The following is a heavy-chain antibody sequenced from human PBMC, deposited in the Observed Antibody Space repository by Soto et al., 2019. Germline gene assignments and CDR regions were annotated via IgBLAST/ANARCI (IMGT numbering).Heavy chain of an antibody. V-gene: IGHV3-72*01. J-gene: IGHJ4*02. CDR3: SRVDPSATSPDY. D-gene: IGHD2-15*01. CDR1: EFSFSDQY. Sequence: VQVEESGGCLVLPGGSLRLSCTVSAVSEFSFSDQYMDGVRQAPGKGLEWVGRSRNRVNNFSTAYAASVQGRFTISRDESKNTVYLQMNSLKTDDTAVYYCSRVDPSATSPDYWGQGTLVTVSS. CDR2: SRNRVNNFST.